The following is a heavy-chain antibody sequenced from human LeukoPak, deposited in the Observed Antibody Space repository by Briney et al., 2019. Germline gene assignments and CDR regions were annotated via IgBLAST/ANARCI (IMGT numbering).Heavy chain of an antibody. CDR1: GFTFSSYP. CDR3: ARCPLRGFGDYFDY. J-gene: IGHJ4*02. V-gene: IGHV3-30*04. CDR2: ISYDGKVK. Sequence: PRRSLRLSCAASGFTFSSYPMRWVRQAPGRRLEWVAVISYDGKVKFCADSVKGRFTISRDDSQNTLYLQMNSLRAEDTAVYYCARCPLRGFGDYFDYWGQGTLVTVSS. D-gene: IGHD3-16*01.